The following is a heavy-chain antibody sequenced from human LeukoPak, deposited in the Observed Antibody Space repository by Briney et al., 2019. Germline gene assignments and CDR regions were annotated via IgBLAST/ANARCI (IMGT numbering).Heavy chain of an antibody. D-gene: IGHD3-10*01. CDR2: IHSGGRA. Sequence: GGSLRLSCAASGFSVSSNYMTWVRQAPGKGLEWVSVIHSGGRAYYADSVKGRFTTSRDNAKNTLDLQMNSLSVEDTAVYYCVGVETITMVRGASGDVWGKGTTVTVSS. V-gene: IGHV3-66*02. J-gene: IGHJ6*04. CDR3: VGVETITMVRGASGDV. CDR1: GFSVSSNY.